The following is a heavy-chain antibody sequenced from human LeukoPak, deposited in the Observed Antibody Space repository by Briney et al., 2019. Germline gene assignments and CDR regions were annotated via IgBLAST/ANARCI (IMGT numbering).Heavy chain of an antibody. Sequence: GASVKVSCKASGYTFTSYDINWVRQATGQGLEWMGWMNPNSGNTGYAQKFQGRVTMTRNTSTSTAYMELSSLRSEDTAVYYCARNLLLWFGESSSDCFDPWGQGTLVTVSS. CDR2: MNPNSGNT. V-gene: IGHV1-8*01. CDR1: GYTFTSYD. J-gene: IGHJ5*02. D-gene: IGHD3-10*01. CDR3: ARNLLLWFGESSSDCFDP.